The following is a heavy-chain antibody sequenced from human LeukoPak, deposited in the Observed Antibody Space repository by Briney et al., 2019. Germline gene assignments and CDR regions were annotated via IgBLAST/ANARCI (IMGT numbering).Heavy chain of an antibody. Sequence: SQTLSLTCTVSGGSISSGSYYWSWLRQPAGKGLEWIGRIYTSGSINYNPSLKSRVTISVDTSKNQFSLKLSSVTAADTAVYYCARQAYYYYYYMDVWGKGTTVTISS. CDR1: GGSISSGSYY. V-gene: IGHV4-61*02. CDR2: IYTSGSI. J-gene: IGHJ6*03. CDR3: ARQAYYYYYYMDV.